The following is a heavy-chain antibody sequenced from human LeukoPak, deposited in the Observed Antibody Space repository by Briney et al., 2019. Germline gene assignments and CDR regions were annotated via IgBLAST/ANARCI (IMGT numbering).Heavy chain of an antibody. CDR1: GYTFTSYY. CDR2: INPSGGST. D-gene: IGHD3-22*01. V-gene: IGHV1-46*01. CDR3: ARDARSDYYDSSGYLGEFDY. J-gene: IGHJ4*02. Sequence: GASVKVSCKASGYTFTSYYMHWVRQAPGQGLEWMGIINPSGGSTSYAQKFQGRVTMTRDTSTSTVYMELSSLRSEDTAVYYCARDARSDYYDSSGYLGEFDYWGQGTLVTVSS.